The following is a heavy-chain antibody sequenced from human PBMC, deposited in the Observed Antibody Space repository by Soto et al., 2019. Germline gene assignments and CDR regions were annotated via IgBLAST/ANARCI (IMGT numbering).Heavy chain of an antibody. CDR2: IIPIFGRA. D-gene: IGHD3-10*01. CDR3: ARDGSGSYSSYYCMDV. CDR1: GGTFSSYA. Sequence: QVQLVQSGAEVKKPGSSVKVSCKASGGTFSSYAISWVRQAPGQGLEWMGGIIPIFGRANYEQKFQGRITITADESMSTAYMELSSLRSEDTAVYYCARDGSGSYSSYYCMDVWGKGTTVTVSS. J-gene: IGHJ6*04. V-gene: IGHV1-69*12.